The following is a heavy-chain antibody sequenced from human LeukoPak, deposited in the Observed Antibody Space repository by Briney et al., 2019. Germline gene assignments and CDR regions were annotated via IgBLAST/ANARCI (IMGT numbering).Heavy chain of an antibody. Sequence: ASVKVSCKASGYTFISYGISWVRQAPGQGLEWMGWISAYNGNTNYAQKVQGRVTMTTDTSTSTAYMEMRSLRSDDTAVYYCARGGYSGYGGYYYYGMDVWGKGTTVTVSS. D-gene: IGHD5-12*01. J-gene: IGHJ6*04. V-gene: IGHV1-18*04. CDR2: ISAYNGNT. CDR1: GYTFISYG. CDR3: ARGGYSGYGGYYYYGMDV.